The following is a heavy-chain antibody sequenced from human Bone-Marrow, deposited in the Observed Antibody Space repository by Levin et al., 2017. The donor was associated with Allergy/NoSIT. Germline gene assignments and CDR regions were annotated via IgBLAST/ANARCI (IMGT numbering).Heavy chain of an antibody. CDR2: ISSSSSYI. CDR3: AREAGDIVVVPAAPDTAGGLPGWFDP. CDR1: GFTFSSSS. Sequence: LSLTCAASGFTFSSSSMNWVRQAPGKGLEWVSSISSSSSYIYYADSVKGRFTISRDNAKNSLYLQMNSLRAEDTAVYYCAREAGDIVVVPAAPDTAGGLPGWFDPWGQGTLVTVSS. V-gene: IGHV3-21*01. D-gene: IGHD2-2*01. J-gene: IGHJ5*02.